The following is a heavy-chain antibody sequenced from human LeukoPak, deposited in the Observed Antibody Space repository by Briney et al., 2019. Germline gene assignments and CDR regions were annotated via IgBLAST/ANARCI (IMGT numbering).Heavy chain of an antibody. Sequence: GGSLRLSCAASGFTVSSNYMSWVRQAPGKGLEWVSVIYSGGSTYYADSVKGRFTISRDNSKNTLYLQMNSLRAEDTAVYYCARVGVPGYYYDSSGYYSQAFDIWGQGTMVTVSS. CDR2: IYSGGST. CDR1: GFTVSSNY. V-gene: IGHV3-53*01. CDR3: ARVGVPGYYYDSSGYYSQAFDI. D-gene: IGHD3-22*01. J-gene: IGHJ3*02.